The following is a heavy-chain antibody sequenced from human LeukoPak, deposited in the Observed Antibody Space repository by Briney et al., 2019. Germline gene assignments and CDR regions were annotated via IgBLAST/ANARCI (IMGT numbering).Heavy chain of an antibody. CDR2: IYNGGST. J-gene: IGHJ4*02. D-gene: IGHD3-9*01. CDR1: GFTVSSNY. Sequence: GGSLRLSCAASGFTVSSNYMSWVRQAPGKGLEWVSVIYNGGSTHYADSVKGRFTISRDNSKNTLDLQMNSLRAEDTALYYCAKGYDILTGYYIASFDYWGQGTLVTVSS. V-gene: IGHV3-53*05. CDR3: AKGYDILTGYYIASFDY.